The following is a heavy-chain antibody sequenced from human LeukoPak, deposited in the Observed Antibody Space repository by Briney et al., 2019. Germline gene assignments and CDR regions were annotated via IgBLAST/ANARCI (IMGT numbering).Heavy chain of an antibody. D-gene: IGHD3-3*01. CDR3: ARGKDHDFWNPFDH. V-gene: IGHV3-23*01. CDR2: IDGSGGRP. J-gene: IGHJ4*02. Sequence: GGSLRLSCAASGFTLSKYAMNWVRQAPGKGLEWVSGIDGSGGRPPSADSVKGRFTISRDISKNTLYLQMDSLRAEDTAAYYCARGKDHDFWNPFDHWGQGTLVTVSS. CDR1: GFTLSKYA.